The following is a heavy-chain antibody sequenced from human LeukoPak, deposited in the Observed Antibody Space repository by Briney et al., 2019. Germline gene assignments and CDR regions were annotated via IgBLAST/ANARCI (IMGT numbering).Heavy chain of an antibody. CDR3: AKDIGFKPAAYYYYYGMDV. Sequence: GGSLRLSCAASGFTFSSYAMSWVRQAPGKGLEWVSAISGSGGSTYYADSVKGRFTISRDNAKNSLYLQMNSLRAEDTALYYCAKDIGFKPAAYYYYYGMDVWGQRTTVTVSS. CDR1: GFTFSSYA. V-gene: IGHV3-23*01. J-gene: IGHJ6*02. D-gene: IGHD2-2*01. CDR2: ISGSGGST.